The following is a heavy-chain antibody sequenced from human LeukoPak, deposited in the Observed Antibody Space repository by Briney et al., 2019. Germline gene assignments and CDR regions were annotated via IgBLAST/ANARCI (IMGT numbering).Heavy chain of an antibody. CDR2: ISWNSGSL. D-gene: IGHD1-26*01. V-gene: IGHV3-9*03. CDR1: GFTLDNYA. J-gene: IGHJ4*02. CDR3: AKARSAYEWKPILDY. Sequence: GGSLRLSCAASGFTLDNYAVHWVRQAPGKGLEWVSGISWNSGSLGYADSVKGRFTICRDNTKNSLYLQMNSLRAEDMALYYCAKARSAYEWKPILDYWGQGTLVTVSS.